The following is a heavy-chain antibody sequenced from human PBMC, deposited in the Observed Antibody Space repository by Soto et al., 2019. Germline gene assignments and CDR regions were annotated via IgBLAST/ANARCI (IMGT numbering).Heavy chain of an antibody. J-gene: IGHJ6*02. CDR1: GGSFSGYY. D-gene: IGHD6-19*01. CDR2: INHSGST. Sequence: SETLSLTCAVYGGSFSGYYWSWIRQPPGKGLEWIGEINHSGSTNYNPSLKSRVTISVDTSKNQFSLKLSSVTAADTAVYYCARVIAVAGVYYYGMDVWGQGTTVTVYS. V-gene: IGHV4-34*01. CDR3: ARVIAVAGVYYYGMDV.